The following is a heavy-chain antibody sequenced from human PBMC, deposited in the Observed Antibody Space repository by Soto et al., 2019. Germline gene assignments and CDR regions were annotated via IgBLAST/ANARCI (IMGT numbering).Heavy chain of an antibody. D-gene: IGHD3-3*01. V-gene: IGHV1-69*06. CDR3: ARDGINYDFWSGPRTYNRFDP. CDR1: GGTFSSYA. CDR2: IIPIFGTA. Sequence: SVKVSCKASGGTFSSYAISWLRQAPGQGLEWMGGIIPIFGTANYAQNFQGRVTITADKSTSTAYMELSSLRSEDTAVYYCARDGINYDFWSGPRTYNRFDPWGQGTLVTVSS. J-gene: IGHJ5*02.